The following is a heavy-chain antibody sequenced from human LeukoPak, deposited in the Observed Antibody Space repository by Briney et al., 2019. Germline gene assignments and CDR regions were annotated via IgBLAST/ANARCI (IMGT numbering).Heavy chain of an antibody. Sequence: GGSLRLSCAASGFTFSNYYIHWVRQVPGKGLVWVSHIDSDGSSSRYADSVKGRFTVSRDNAKNTLYLQMNSLRAEDTALYFCTRLTKSNSALADYWGQGTLVTVSS. CDR2: IDSDGSSS. J-gene: IGHJ4*02. D-gene: IGHD1-1*01. V-gene: IGHV3-74*01. CDR3: TRLTKSNSALADY. CDR1: GFTFSNYY.